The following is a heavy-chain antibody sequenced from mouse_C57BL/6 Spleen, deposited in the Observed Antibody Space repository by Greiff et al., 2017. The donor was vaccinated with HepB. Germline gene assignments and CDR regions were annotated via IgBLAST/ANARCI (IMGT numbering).Heavy chain of an antibody. V-gene: IGHV14-2*01. CDR2: IDPVDGET. CDR1: GFNIKDYY. D-gene: IGHD2-2*01. J-gene: IGHJ1*03. Sequence: EVKLMESGAELVKPGASVKLSCTASGFNIKDYYMHWVKQRTEQGLEWIGRIDPVDGETKYAPKFQGKATITADTTSNTAYLQLSSLTSEDTAVYYCASEGDGYGSYWYFDVWGTGTTVTVSS. CDR3: ASEGDGYGSYWYFDV.